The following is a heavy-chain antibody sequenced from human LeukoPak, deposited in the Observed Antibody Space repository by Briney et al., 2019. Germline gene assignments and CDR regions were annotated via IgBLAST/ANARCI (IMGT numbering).Heavy chain of an antibody. CDR2: MNPNSGNT. D-gene: IGHD2/OR15-2a*01. V-gene: IGHV1-8*03. CDR3: ARRMRGDAFDI. CDR1: GYTFTSYD. Sequence: GASVKVSCKASGYTFTSYDINWVRQATGQGLEWMGWMNPNSGNTGYAQKFQGRVTITRNTSISTAYMELSSLRSQDTAVYYCARRMRGDAFDIWGQGTMVTVSS. J-gene: IGHJ3*02.